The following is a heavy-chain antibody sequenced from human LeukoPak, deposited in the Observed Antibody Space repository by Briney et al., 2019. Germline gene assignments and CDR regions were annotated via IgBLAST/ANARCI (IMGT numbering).Heavy chain of an antibody. D-gene: IGHD6-13*01. J-gene: IGHJ4*02. CDR1: GYTFTGYY. Sequence: ASVKVSCKASGYTFTGYYMHWVRQAPGQGLEWMGWINPNSGGTNYAQKFQGRVTMTRDTSISTAYMELSRLRSDETAVYYCARGPMRSSSWSDYWGQGTLVTVSS. V-gene: IGHV1-2*02. CDR2: INPNSGGT. CDR3: ARGPMRSSSWSDY.